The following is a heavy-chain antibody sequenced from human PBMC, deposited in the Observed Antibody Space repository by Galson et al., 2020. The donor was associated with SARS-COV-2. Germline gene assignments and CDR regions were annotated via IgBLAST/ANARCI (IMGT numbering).Heavy chain of an antibody. J-gene: IGHJ4*02. Sequence: KASETLSLTYTVSGGSISSGGYYWSWIRQHPGKGLEWIGYIYYSGSTYYNPSLKSRVTISVDTSKNQFSLKLSSVTAADTAVYYCARVVVTVSREHFDYWGQGTLVTVSS. D-gene: IGHD4-17*01. V-gene: IGHV4-31*03. CDR3: ARVVVTVSREHFDY. CDR2: IYYSGST. CDR1: GGSISSGGYY.